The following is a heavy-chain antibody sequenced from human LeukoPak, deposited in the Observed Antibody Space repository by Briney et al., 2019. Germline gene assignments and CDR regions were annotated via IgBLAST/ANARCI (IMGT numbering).Heavy chain of an antibody. CDR3: ARDRYTSGWAHFDY. J-gene: IGHJ4*02. CDR1: GYTFTSYY. V-gene: IGHV1-46*01. D-gene: IGHD6-19*01. CDR2: INPSGGST. Sequence: ASVKVSCKASGYTFTSYYLHWVRQAPGQGLEWMGIINPSGGSTSYVQKFQGRVTMTRDTSTSTVYMVLNSLRAEDTAVYYCARDRYTSGWAHFDYWGQGTLVTVSS.